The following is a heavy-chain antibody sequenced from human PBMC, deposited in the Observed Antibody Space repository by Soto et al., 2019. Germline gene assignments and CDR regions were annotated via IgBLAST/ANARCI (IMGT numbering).Heavy chain of an antibody. J-gene: IGHJ4*02. CDR1: GFTLSSYG. D-gene: IGHD5-12*01. CDR2: ISYDGSNK. V-gene: IGHV3-30*18. Sequence: QVQLVESGGGVVQAGRSLRLSCAASGFTLSSYGMHWVRQAPGKGLEWVVVISYDGSNKYYADSVKGRFTISRDNSKNTLYLQMNSLRAEDTAVYYCAKDLDSGYDYPDYWGQGTLVTVTS. CDR3: AKDLDSGYDYPDY.